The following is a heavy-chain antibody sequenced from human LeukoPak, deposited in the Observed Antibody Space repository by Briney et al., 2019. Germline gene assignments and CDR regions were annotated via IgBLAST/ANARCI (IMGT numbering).Heavy chain of an antibody. V-gene: IGHV1-46*01. Sequence: EASVKVSCKASGGTFSSYAISWVRQAPGQGLEWMGIINPSAGSTRYAQKFRGRVIMTRDTSTSTVYMELSSLRSEDTAVYYCAKMGDYGDLDYWGQGTLVTVSS. D-gene: IGHD4-17*01. CDR1: GGTFSSYA. J-gene: IGHJ4*02. CDR2: INPSAGST. CDR3: AKMGDYGDLDY.